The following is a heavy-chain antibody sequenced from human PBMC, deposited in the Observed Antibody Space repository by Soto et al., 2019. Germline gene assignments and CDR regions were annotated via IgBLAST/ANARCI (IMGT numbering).Heavy chain of an antibody. CDR3: ARHRYSYGVYYFDY. CDR2: IYLTGVT. Sequence: PSETLSLTCAVSGDSISSGGYAWTWIRQSPGKGLEWIGYIYLTGVTYYNPSLKSRVTISVDKSKSQFSLRLSSVTAADTAVYYCARHRYSYGVYYFDYWGQGTLVTVSS. D-gene: IGHD5-18*01. J-gene: IGHJ4*02. V-gene: IGHV4-30-2*06. CDR1: GDSISSGGYA.